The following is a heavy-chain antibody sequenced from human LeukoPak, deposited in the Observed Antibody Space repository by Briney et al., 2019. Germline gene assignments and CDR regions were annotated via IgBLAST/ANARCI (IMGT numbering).Heavy chain of an antibody. V-gene: IGHV3-53*01. CDR2: IYSGGST. CDR1: GFTVGSNY. D-gene: IGHD2-2*02. J-gene: IGHJ3*02. Sequence: GGSLRLSCAASGFTVGSNYMSWVRQAPGKGLEWVSVIYSGGSTYYADSVKGRFTISRDNSKNTLYLQMNSLRAEDTAVYYCARHTLDDAFDIWGQGTMVTVSS. CDR3: ARHTLDDAFDI.